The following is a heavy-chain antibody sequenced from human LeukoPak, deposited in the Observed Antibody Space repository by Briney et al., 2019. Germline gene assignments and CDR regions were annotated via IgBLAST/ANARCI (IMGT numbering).Heavy chain of an antibody. CDR3: AKVQSSSWYSNFDY. CDR1: GFTFSSYA. J-gene: IGHJ4*02. Sequence: GGSLRLSCAASGFTFSSYAMSWVRQAPGKGLEWVSGISGSGGSTYYADSVKGWFTISRDNSKNTLFLQMNSLRAEDTAVYHCAKVQSSSWYSNFDYWGQGTLVTVSS. CDR2: ISGSGGST. D-gene: IGHD6-13*01. V-gene: IGHV3-23*01.